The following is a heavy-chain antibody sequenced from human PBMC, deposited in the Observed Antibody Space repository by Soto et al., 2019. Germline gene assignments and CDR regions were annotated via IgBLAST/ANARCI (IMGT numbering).Heavy chain of an antibody. CDR3: ARGSRTVKYGMDV. Sequence: LRLSCAASGFTVSSNYMSWVRQAPGKGLEWVSVIYSGGSTYYADSVKGRFTISRDNSKNTLYLQMNSLSAEDTAVYYCARGSRTVKYGMDVWGQGTTVTVSS. J-gene: IGHJ6*02. D-gene: IGHD4-4*01. CDR2: IYSGGST. V-gene: IGHV3-53*01. CDR1: GFTVSSNY.